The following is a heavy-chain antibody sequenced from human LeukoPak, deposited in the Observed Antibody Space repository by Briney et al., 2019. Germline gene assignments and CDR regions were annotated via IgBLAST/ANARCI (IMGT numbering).Heavy chain of an antibody. V-gene: IGHV1-46*01. J-gene: IGHJ2*01. CDR3: ARDGRHDSSGYAYWYFDL. Sequence: GASVKASCKASGYTFTSYYMHWVRQAPGQGLEWMGIINPSGGSTSYAQKFQGRVTMTRDTSTNTVYMELSSLRSEDTAVYFCARDGRHDSSGYAYWYFDLWGRGTLVTVSS. D-gene: IGHD3-22*01. CDR2: INPSGGST. CDR1: GYTFTSYY.